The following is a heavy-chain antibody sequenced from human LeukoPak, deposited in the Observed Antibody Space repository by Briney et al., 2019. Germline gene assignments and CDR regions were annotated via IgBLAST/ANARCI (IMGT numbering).Heavy chain of an antibody. CDR2: INPNSGGT. D-gene: IGHD6-6*01. Sequence: ASVKVSCKASGGTFSSYAISWVRQAPGQGLEWMGWINPNSGGTNYAQKFQGRVTMTRDTSISTAYMELSRLRSDDTAVYYCAREEAYSSSSGVDYWGQGTLVTVSS. CDR3: AREEAYSSSSGVDY. CDR1: GGTFSSYA. J-gene: IGHJ4*02. V-gene: IGHV1-2*02.